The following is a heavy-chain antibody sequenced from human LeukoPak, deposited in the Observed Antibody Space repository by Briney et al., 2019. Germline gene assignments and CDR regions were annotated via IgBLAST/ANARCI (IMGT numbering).Heavy chain of an antibody. Sequence: GRSLRLSCTASGFTFSSYGMHWVRQAPGKGLEWVAVISYDGSNKYYADSVKGRFTISRDNSKNTLYLQMNSLRAEDTAVYYCAKASGGFDPWGQGTLVTVSS. V-gene: IGHV3-30*18. CDR2: ISYDGSNK. J-gene: IGHJ5*02. CDR3: AKASGGFDP. CDR1: GFTFSSYG. D-gene: IGHD1-26*01.